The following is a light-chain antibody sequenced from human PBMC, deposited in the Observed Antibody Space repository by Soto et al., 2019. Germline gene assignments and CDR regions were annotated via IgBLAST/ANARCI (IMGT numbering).Light chain of an antibody. CDR1: SSVFGASDY. CDR3: GSYTSSSTSVV. V-gene: IGLV2-14*03. J-gene: IGLJ2*01. CDR2: DVT. Sequence: QSALTQPASVSGSPGQSITISCTGTSSVFGASDYVSWYQHHPGRAPKLVIYDVTTRPSGVSNRFSGSKSGNTASLTISGLRAEDEADYYCGSYTSSSTSVVFGGGTKLTVL.